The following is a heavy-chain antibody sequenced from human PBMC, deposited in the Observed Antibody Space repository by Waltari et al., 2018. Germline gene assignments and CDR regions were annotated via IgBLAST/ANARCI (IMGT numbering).Heavy chain of an antibody. V-gene: IGHV4-34*01. Sequence: QVQLQQWGAGLLKPSETLSLTCAVYGGSFSGYYWSWIRQPPGKGLEWIGEINHSGSTNYNPSLKSRVTISVDTSKNQFSLKLSSVTAADTAVYYCARGYSSGWYLYWGQGTLVTVSS. D-gene: IGHD6-19*01. CDR3: ARGYSSGWYLY. CDR2: INHSGST. CDR1: GGSFSGYY. J-gene: IGHJ4*02.